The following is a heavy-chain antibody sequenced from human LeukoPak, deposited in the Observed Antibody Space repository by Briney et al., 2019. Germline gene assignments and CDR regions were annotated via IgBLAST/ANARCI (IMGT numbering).Heavy chain of an antibody. CDR3: ARDGSGNSVDYFDY. D-gene: IGHD3-10*01. J-gene: IGHJ4*02. V-gene: IGHV3-21*01. CDR1: GFTFSTYS. CDR2: ISGNSDYI. Sequence: PGGSLRLSCAASGFTFSTYSMDWVRQAPGKGLEWVSSISGNSDYIYYADSVKGRFTISRDNAKNSLYLQMNSLRVEDTAVYYCARDGSGNSVDYFDYWGQETLVTVSS.